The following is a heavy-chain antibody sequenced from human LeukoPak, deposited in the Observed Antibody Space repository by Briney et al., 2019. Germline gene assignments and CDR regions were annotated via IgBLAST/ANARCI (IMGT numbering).Heavy chain of an antibody. CDR3: ARALGVVFDY. J-gene: IGHJ4*02. CDR1: GDSFSSNSAT. V-gene: IGHV6-1*01. Sequence: SQTLSLTCAISGDSFSSNSATWNWIRQSPSRDLEWLGRTYYRSKWSNDYAVSVKSRLTINPDTSKNHFSLQLNFVTPEDTAVYFCARALGVVFDYWGQGTLVTVSS. CDR2: TYYRSKWSN. D-gene: IGHD2-8*01.